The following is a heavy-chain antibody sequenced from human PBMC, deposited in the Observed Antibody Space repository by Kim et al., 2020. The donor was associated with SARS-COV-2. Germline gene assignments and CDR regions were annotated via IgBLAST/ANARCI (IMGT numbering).Heavy chain of an antibody. V-gene: IGHV3-15*01. CDR2: IKSKTDGGTT. Sequence: GGSLRLSCAASGFTFSNAWMSWVRQAPGKGLEWVGRIKSKTDGGTTDYAAPVKGRFTISRDDSKNTLYLQMNSLKTEDTAVYYCTTDFLGYHYYDSSGYPGGYWGKGTLVTVSS. D-gene: IGHD3-22*01. CDR1: GFTFSNAW. CDR3: TTDFLGYHYYDSSGYPGGY. J-gene: IGHJ4*02.